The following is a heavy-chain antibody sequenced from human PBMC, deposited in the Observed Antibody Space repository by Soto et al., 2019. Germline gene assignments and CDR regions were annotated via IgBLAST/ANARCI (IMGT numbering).Heavy chain of an antibody. CDR3: AREDSIIIPAVSDF. J-gene: IGHJ4*02. V-gene: IGHV3-21*01. CDR1: GFAFNNYG. D-gene: IGHD2-2*01. Sequence: NPGGSLRLSCTVSGFAFNNYGINWVRQAPGKGLEWVSSISKSDYTYYSDSVKGRFAISRDNAKSSVSLQVNTLRVEDTAVYYCAREDSIIIPAVSDFWGQGTLVTVSS. CDR2: ISKSDYT.